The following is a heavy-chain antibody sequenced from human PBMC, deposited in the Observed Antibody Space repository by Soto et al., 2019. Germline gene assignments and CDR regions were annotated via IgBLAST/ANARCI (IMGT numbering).Heavy chain of an antibody. CDR1: GFSFSTSI. D-gene: IGHD3-3*01. J-gene: IGHJ4*02. CDR3: ARLSRANYDFWSGDYYFDS. V-gene: IGHV3-21*01. CDR2: ISSTGSFI. Sequence: PGGSLRLSCAASGFSFSTSIMYWVRQAPGQGLEWVSSISSTGSFIYYADSLKGRFTISRDNADNSLFLQMNNLRAEDTAVYYCARLSRANYDFWSGDYYFDSWGQGTLVTVSS.